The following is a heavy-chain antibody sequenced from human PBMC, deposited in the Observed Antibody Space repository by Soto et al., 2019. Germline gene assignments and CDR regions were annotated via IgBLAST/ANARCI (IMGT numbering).Heavy chain of an antibody. Sequence: GGSLRLSCAASGFTFSSYAMSWVRQAPGKGLEWVSAISGSGGSTYYADSVKGRFTISRDKSKNTLYLQMKSLRAEDTAVYYCAKVRRVQLERLMSGGPVGMDGWGQGTTVTVSS. D-gene: IGHD1-1*01. V-gene: IGHV3-23*01. CDR2: ISGSGGST. CDR3: AKVRRVQLERLMSGGPVGMDG. CDR1: GFTFSSYA. J-gene: IGHJ6*02.